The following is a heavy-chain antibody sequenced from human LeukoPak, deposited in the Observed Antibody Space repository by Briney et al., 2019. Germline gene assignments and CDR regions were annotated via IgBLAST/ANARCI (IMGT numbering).Heavy chain of an antibody. Sequence: GGSLRLSCAASGFTFSSFWMSWVRQSPGQGLEWVANIQQDGSERYYVDSAKGRFTISRDNAKNSLYLQMNTLRAEDTAVYYCATYSSLNRREFQYWGQGTLLTVSS. D-gene: IGHD3-22*01. CDR3: ATYSSLNRREFQY. J-gene: IGHJ1*01. CDR2: IQQDGSER. V-gene: IGHV3-7*01. CDR1: GFTFSSFW.